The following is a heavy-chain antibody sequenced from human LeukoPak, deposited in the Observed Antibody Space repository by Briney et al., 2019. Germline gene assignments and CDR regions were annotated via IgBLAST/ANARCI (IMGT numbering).Heavy chain of an antibody. J-gene: IGHJ4*02. Sequence: SQTLSPTCSVSAGSTPSYFWSWNRQSAGRGLEHIGSTYSTGSTTYRPTSKGRVSRSVAPPKNQFSLSWRSVTVADTAIYYCARAGYTSPWTFDYWGQGILVTVSS. CDR1: AGSTPSYF. D-gene: IGHD3-16*02. V-gene: IGHV4-4*07. CDR3: ARAGYTSPWTFDY. CDR2: TYSTGST.